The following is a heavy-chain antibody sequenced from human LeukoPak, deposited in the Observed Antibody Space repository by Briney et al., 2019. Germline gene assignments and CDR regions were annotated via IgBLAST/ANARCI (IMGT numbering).Heavy chain of an antibody. J-gene: IGHJ4*02. Sequence: GGSLRLSCEGSGFTFSSYGISWVRQTPGKGLEWISTFGGLDGGTYYADSVKGRFTISRDNSKNTLYLQMNSLRAEDTAVYYCARDARGYSPTSYFDYWGQGTLVTVSS. CDR2: FGGLDGGT. V-gene: IGHV3-23*01. D-gene: IGHD5-18*01. CDR3: ARDARGYSPTSYFDY. CDR1: GFTFSSYG.